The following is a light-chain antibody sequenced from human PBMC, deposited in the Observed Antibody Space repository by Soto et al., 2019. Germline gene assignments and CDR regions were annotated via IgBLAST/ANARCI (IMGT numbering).Light chain of an antibody. Sequence: PGERATLSCRASQSVRSSYLAWYQQNAGQAPRLLIYGASSRATGIPDRFSGSGSGTDFTLTISRLEPEDFAVYYCLQYGTFPRTFGQGTKVEIK. CDR2: GAS. CDR1: QSVRSSY. V-gene: IGKV3-20*01. J-gene: IGKJ1*01. CDR3: LQYGTFPRT.